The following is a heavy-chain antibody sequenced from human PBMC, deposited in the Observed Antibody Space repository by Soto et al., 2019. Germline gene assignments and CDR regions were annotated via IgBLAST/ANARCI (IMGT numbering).Heavy chain of an antibody. Sequence: QVQLVQSGAEVRKPGSSVKVSCKAPGGTFSTYIISWVRQAPGQGLEWMGRIIPIPDITNYAQKFQGRVTVTADRSTSTAYMELTSLKSEDTAVYYCARDRITTRGDAFDIWGQGTMFTVSS. CDR1: GGTFSTYI. J-gene: IGHJ3*02. CDR2: IIPIPDIT. CDR3: ARDRITTRGDAFDI. D-gene: IGHD3-3*01. V-gene: IGHV1-69*08.